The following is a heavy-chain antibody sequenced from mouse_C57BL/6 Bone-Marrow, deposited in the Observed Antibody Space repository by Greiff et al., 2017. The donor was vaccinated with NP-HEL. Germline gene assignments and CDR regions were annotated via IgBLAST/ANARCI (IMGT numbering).Heavy chain of an antibody. Sequence: EVQLVESGGGLVQPKGSLKLSCAASGFSFNTYAMNWVRQAPGKGLEWVARIRSKSNNYATYYADSVKDRFTISREDSESMLYLQKNNMKTEDTAMYYCVRQVATEYDMGYWGQGTPVTVSA. D-gene: IGHD1-1*01. CDR2: IRSKSNNYAT. CDR3: VRQVATEYDMGY. CDR1: GFSFNTYA. J-gene: IGHJ4*01. V-gene: IGHV10-1*01.